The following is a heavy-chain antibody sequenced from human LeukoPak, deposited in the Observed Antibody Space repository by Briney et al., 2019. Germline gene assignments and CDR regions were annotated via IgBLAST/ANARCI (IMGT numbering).Heavy chain of an antibody. CDR1: GYSISSGYY. CDR3: ARVPVVAATNYFDY. J-gene: IGHJ4*02. D-gene: IGHD2-15*01. CDR2: IYHSGST. Sequence: PSETLSLTCTVSGYSISSGYYWGWIRQPPGKGLEWIGSIYHSGSTHYHPSLKSRVTISVDTSKNPFSLKLSSVTAADTAVYYCARVPVVAATNYFDYWGQGTLVTVSS. V-gene: IGHV4-38-2*02.